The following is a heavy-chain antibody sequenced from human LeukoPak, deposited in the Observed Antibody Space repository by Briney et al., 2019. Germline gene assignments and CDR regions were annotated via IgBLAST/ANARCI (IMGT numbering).Heavy chain of an antibody. J-gene: IGHJ3*02. CDR1: GFTFSSYA. CDR3: ARRPYAGAFDI. CDR2: ISGSGGST. V-gene: IGHV3-23*01. Sequence: GGSLRLSCAASGFTFSSYAMSWVRQAPGKGLEWVSAISGSGGSTYYADSVKGRFTISRDNSKNTLYLQMSSLRVEDTAIYYCARRPYAGAFDIWGQGTMVTVSS. D-gene: IGHD4-17*01.